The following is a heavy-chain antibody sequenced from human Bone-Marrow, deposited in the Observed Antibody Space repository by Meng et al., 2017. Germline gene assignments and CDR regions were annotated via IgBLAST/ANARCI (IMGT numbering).Heavy chain of an antibody. CDR1: GGSISSGGAY. V-gene: IGHV4-31*03. J-gene: IGHJ1*01. CDR3: ARGPLSAAGTMGYFQH. CDR2: IYYSGST. Sequence: VQLQQSRPVLVTPSQILSLHCTVPGGSISSGGAYWCWIRQHPVKGLEWIGYIYYSGSTYYNPSLKSRVTISVDTSKNQFSLKLSSVTAADTAVYYCARGPLSAAGTMGYFQHWGQGTLVTVSS. D-gene: IGHD6-13*01.